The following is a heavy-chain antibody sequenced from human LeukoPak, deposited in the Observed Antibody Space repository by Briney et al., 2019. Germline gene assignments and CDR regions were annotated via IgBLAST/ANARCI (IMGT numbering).Heavy chain of an antibody. CDR3: ASDPNIVVVVAATT. V-gene: IGHV1-69*04. D-gene: IGHD2-15*01. Sequence: SVKVSCTASGGTFSSYAISWVRQAPGQGLEWMGRIIPILGIANYAQKFQGRVTITADKSTSTAYMELSSLRSEDTAVYYCASDPNIVVVVAATTWGQGTLVTVSS. CDR1: GGTFSSYA. CDR2: IIPILGIA. J-gene: IGHJ5*02.